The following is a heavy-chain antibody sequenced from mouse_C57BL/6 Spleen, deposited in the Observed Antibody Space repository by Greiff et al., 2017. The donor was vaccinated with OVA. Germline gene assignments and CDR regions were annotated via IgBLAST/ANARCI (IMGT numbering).Heavy chain of an antibody. CDR2: INPSNGGT. V-gene: IGHV1-53*01. J-gene: IGHJ2*01. CDR1: GYTFTSYW. CDR3: ARLRITTVEVDY. D-gene: IGHD1-1*01. Sequence: QVQLQQPGTELVKPGASVKLSCKASGYTFTSYWMHWVKQRPGQGLEWIGYINPSNGGTNYNEKFKSKATLTVDKSSSTAYMQLSSLTSEDSAVYYCARLRITTVEVDYWGQGTTLTVSS.